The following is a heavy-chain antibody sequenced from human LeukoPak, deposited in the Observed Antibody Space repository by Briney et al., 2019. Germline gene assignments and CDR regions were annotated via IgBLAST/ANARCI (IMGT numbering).Heavy chain of an antibody. J-gene: IGHJ6*02. CDR2: IRSKAYGGTT. V-gene: IGHV3-49*04. Sequence: GGSLRLSCTSSGFTFGDHAMSWVRQAPGKGLEWVGFIRSKAYGGTTEYAASVKGRFTISRDDSRSIAYLQMNSLKTEDTAVYYCTRGPIQLWIHNGVDVWGQGTTVTVSS. CDR3: TRGPIQLWIHNGVDV. D-gene: IGHD5-18*01. CDR1: GFTFGDHA.